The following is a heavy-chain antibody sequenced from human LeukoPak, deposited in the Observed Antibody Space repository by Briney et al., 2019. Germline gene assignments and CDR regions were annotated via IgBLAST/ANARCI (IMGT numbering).Heavy chain of an antibody. D-gene: IGHD1-14*01. CDR2: IYTSGST. CDR1: GGSISSGSYY. CDR3: ARDRNLFDAFDI. Sequence: KASQTLSLTCTVSGGSISSGSYYWSWIRQPAGKGLEWIGRIYTSGSTNYNPSLKSRVTISVDTSKNQFSLKLSSVTAADTAVYYCARDRNLFDAFDIWGQGTMVTVSS. V-gene: IGHV4-61*02. J-gene: IGHJ3*02.